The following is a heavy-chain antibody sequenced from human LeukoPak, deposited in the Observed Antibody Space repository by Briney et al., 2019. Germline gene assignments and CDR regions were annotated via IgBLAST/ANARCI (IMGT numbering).Heavy chain of an antibody. CDR2: ISGSGGST. CDR1: GFTFSSYA. Sequence: GGSLRLSCAASGFTFSSYAMSWVRQAPGKGLEWVSAISGSGGSTYYADSVKSRFTISRDNSKNTLYLQMNSLRAEDTAVYYCAKDRVVATDLNFDYWGQGTLVTVSS. J-gene: IGHJ4*02. V-gene: IGHV3-23*01. D-gene: IGHD5-12*01. CDR3: AKDRVVATDLNFDY.